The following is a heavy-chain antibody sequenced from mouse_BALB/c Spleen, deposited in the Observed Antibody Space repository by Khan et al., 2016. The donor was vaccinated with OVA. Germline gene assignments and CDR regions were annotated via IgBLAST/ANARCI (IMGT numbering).Heavy chain of an antibody. CDR3: ARYYGNYGWYFDV. V-gene: IGHV2-9*02. CDR2: IWAGGST. CDR1: GFSLTSYG. J-gene: IGHJ1*01. Sequence: VQLQESGPAMVAPSQSLSITCTVSGFSLTSYGVHWVRQPPGKGLEWLGVIWAGGSTNYNSALMSRLRISKDNSKSQVCLKSNSLQTDDTAMYYLARYYGNYGWYFDVWGAGTTVTVSS. D-gene: IGHD2-1*01.